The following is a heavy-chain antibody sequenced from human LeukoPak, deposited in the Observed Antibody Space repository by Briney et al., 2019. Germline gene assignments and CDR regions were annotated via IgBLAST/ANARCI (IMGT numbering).Heavy chain of an antibody. D-gene: IGHD6-13*01. J-gene: IGHJ4*02. V-gene: IGHV3-74*01. CDR1: GFTFSNYW. Sequence: PGGSLRLSCVASGFTFSNYWMHWVRQVPGKGLMWVSRINSDESSTTYADSVQGRFTIPRDNAKNSLYLQMNSLRAEDTAVYYCARVRGAKYSSTWYRAESPGRPFDYWGQGTLVTVSS. CDR2: INSDESST. CDR3: ARVRGAKYSSTWYRAESPGRPFDY.